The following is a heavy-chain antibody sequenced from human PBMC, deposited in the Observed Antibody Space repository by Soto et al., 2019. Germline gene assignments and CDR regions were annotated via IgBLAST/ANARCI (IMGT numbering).Heavy chain of an antibody. CDR2: IIPIFGTA. CDR3: ARALVGQYDYVWGSYRSDAFDI. D-gene: IGHD3-16*02. V-gene: IGHV1-69*13. Sequence: SVKVSCKASGGTFSSYAISWVRQAPGQGLEWMGGIIPIFGTANYAQKFQGRVTITADESTSTAYMELSSLRSEDTAVYYCARALVGQYDYVWGSYRSDAFDIWGQGTMVTVSS. J-gene: IGHJ3*02. CDR1: GGTFSSYA.